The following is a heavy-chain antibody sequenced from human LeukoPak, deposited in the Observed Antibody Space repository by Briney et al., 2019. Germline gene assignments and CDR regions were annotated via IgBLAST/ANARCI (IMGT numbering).Heavy chain of an antibody. CDR2: IKEDGSRK. J-gene: IGHJ4*02. Sequence: GGSLRLSCAASGFTFSSYWMSWVRQAPGKGLEWVANIKEDGSRKYYVDSVKGRFTISRDNAKNSLYLQMNSLRAEDTAIYYCGRDGVTSSVDYWGQGTLVTVSS. V-gene: IGHV3-7*01. CDR3: GRDGVTSSVDY. D-gene: IGHD2-21*02. CDR1: GFTFSSYW.